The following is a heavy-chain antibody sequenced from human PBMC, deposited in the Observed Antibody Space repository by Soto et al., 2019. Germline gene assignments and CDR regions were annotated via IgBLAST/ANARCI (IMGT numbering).Heavy chain of an antibody. Sequence: GASVKVSCKASGYTFTGYYMHWVRQAPGQGLEWMGWINPNSGGTNYAQKFQGWVTMTRDTSISTAYMELSRLRSDDTAVYYCARDPGYYDFWSGYSYGMDVWGQGTTVTVSS. V-gene: IGHV1-2*04. J-gene: IGHJ6*02. D-gene: IGHD3-3*01. CDR3: ARDPGYYDFWSGYSYGMDV. CDR2: INPNSGGT. CDR1: GYTFTGYY.